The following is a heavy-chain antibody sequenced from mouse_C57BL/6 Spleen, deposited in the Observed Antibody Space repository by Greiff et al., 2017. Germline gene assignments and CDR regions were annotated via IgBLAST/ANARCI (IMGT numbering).Heavy chain of an antibody. J-gene: IGHJ1*03. CDR1: GYTFTSYW. CDR3: ARGGFTTVAYWYFDV. V-gene: IGHV1-55*01. CDR2: IYPGSGST. Sequence: VQLQQPGAELVKPGASVKMSCKASGYTFTSYWITWVKQRPGQGLEWIGDIYPGSGSTNYNEKFKSKATLTVDTSSSTAYMQLSSLTSEDSAVYYCARGGFTTVAYWYFDVWGTGTTVTVSS. D-gene: IGHD1-1*01.